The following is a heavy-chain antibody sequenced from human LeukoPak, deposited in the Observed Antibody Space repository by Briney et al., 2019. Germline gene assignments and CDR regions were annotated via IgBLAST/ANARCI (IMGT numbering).Heavy chain of an antibody. V-gene: IGHV1-3*04. D-gene: IGHD2-15*01. J-gene: IGHJ5*02. CDR1: GYTFTDYA. CDR2: INTGKGNT. CDR3: ARDHVVGLAPFDP. Sequence: PMASVKVSCKASGYTFTDYAMHWVRQAPGGRLEWMGWINTGKGNTKYSQKFQGRVTITMDTSASTAYMELSSLRSEDTAVYYCARDHVVGLAPFDPWDQGTLVTVSS.